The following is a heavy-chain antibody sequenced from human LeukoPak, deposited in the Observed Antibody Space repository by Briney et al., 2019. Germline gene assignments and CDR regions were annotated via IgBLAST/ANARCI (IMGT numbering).Heavy chain of an antibody. CDR1: GYSFTNYW. CDR2: IYPGASDA. CDR3: ARRTYYDFWYFDV. V-gene: IGHV5-51*01. Sequence: GESLKISCKASGYSFTNYWIGWVRQMPGEGLEWMGIIYPGASDARYSPSFQGQATISADQSISTAYLQWSSLKASDTAMFYCARRTYYDFWYFDVWGRGTLVTVSS. D-gene: IGHD1-26*01. J-gene: IGHJ2*01.